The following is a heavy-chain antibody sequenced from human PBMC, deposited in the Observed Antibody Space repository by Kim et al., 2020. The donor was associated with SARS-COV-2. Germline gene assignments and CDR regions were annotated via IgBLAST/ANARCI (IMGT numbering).Heavy chain of an antibody. D-gene: IGHD6-13*01. J-gene: IGHJ4*02. CDR1: GGSISSSSYY. Sequence: SETLSLTCTVSGGSISSSSYYWGWIRQPPGKGLEWIGSIYYSGSTYYNPSLNRLVTISVDTSKNQFSLKLSSVTAADTAVYYCARVIEQQLAYYFDYWGQGTLVTVSS. V-gene: IGHV4-39*01. CDR2: IYYSGST. CDR3: ARVIEQQLAYYFDY.